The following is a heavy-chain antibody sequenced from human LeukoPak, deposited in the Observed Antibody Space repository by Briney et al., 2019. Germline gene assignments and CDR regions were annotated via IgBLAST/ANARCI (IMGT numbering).Heavy chain of an antibody. Sequence: GGSLRLSCAASGFTLSSYAMHWVRQAPGKGLEWVAVISYDGSNKYYADSVKGRFTISRDNSKNTLYLQMNSLRAEDTAVYYCARDRDDLYYFDYWGQGTLVTVSS. D-gene: IGHD1-1*01. V-gene: IGHV3-30-3*01. J-gene: IGHJ4*02. CDR1: GFTLSSYA. CDR3: ARDRDDLYYFDY. CDR2: ISYDGSNK.